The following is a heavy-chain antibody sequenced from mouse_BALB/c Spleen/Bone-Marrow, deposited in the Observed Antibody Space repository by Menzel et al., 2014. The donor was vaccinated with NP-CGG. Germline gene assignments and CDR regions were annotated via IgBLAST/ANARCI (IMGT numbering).Heavy chain of an antibody. V-gene: IGHV1-7*01. CDR2: INPSTGYT. CDR3: VRSDY. CDR1: GYTFTTHW. J-gene: IGHJ2*01. Sequence: VQLQQSETELAKPGASVKMSCKASGYTFTTHWMHWVKQRPGRGLEWIGYINPSTGYTDYNQKFKDKATLTADKSSSTAYMQLISLTSEDSAVYYCVRSDYWGQGTTLTVSS.